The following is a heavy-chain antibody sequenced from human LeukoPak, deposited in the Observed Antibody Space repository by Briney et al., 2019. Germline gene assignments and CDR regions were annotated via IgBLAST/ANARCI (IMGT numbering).Heavy chain of an antibody. V-gene: IGHV1-69*04. Sequence: SVKVSCKASGGTFSSYAISWVRQAPGQGLEWMGRIIPIFGIANYAQKFQGRVTITADKSTSTAYMELSSLRSEDTAVYYCARGGGRVEGAFDIWGQGTMVTVSS. CDR2: IIPIFGIA. CDR1: GGTFSSYA. CDR3: ARGGGRVEGAFDI. J-gene: IGHJ3*02.